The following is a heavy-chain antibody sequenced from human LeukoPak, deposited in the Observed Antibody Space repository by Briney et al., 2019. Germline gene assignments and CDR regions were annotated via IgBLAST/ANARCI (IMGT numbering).Heavy chain of an antibody. J-gene: IGHJ4*02. CDR2: IGGSGNFT. V-gene: IGHV3-23*01. CDR3: AKADRGWGVITKD. CDR1: GFTFSSYA. D-gene: IGHD3-10*01. Sequence: GGSLRLSCAASGFTFSSYAMSWVRQAPGKGLDWVSAIGGSGNFTYYAEYVKGRFTISRDNSKKTLDLQMNSLRAEDTAVYYCAKADRGWGVITKDWGQGTLVTVSS.